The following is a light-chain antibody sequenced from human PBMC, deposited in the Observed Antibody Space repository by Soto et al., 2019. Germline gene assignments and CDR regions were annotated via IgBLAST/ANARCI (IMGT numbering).Light chain of an antibody. CDR3: QSTDSSGSYV. Sequence: SSELTQPPSVSVSPGQTARITCSGDRLPRHYVHWYQQKPGQAPALVIFKDRERPSGIPERFSGSSSGTTVTLIISGVQAADEADYYCQSTDSSGSYVFGSGTKLTVL. CDR1: RLPRHY. V-gene: IGLV3-25*03. CDR2: KDR. J-gene: IGLJ1*01.